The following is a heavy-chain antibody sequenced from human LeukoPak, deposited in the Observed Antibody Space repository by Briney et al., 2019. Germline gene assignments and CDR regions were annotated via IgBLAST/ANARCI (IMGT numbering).Heavy chain of an antibody. CDR2: ITANNGSI. D-gene: IGHD2-15*01. CDR1: GFTFTDYS. CDR3: ARVGQYCSGGSCYSDYYYYYMDV. V-gene: IGHV3-9*01. Sequence: SGGSLRLSCEASGFTFTDYSIHWVRQVPGKGLEWVSVITANNGSIGYADSVRGRFTISRDNAKNSLYLQMNSLRAEDTAVYYCARVGQYCSGGSCYSDYYYYYMDVWGKGTTVTVSS. J-gene: IGHJ6*03.